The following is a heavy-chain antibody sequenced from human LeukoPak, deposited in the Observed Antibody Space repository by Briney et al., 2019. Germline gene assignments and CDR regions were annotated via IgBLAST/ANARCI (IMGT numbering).Heavy chain of an antibody. CDR3: ARDTDDFWSGGMDV. CDR1: GGSISSYY. V-gene: IGHV4-59*01. D-gene: IGHD3-3*01. CDR2: IYYSGST. Sequence: PSETLSLTCTVSGGSISSYYWSWIRQPPGKGLEWIGYIYYSGSTNYNPSLKSRVTISVDTSKNQFSLKLSSVTAADTAVYYCARDTDDFWSGGMDVWGQGTTVTVSS. J-gene: IGHJ6*02.